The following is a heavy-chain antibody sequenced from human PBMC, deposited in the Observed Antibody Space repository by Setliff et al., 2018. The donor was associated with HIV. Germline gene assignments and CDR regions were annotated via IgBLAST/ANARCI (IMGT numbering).Heavy chain of an antibody. Sequence: TLSLTCAVYGGSFGGYHWNWIRQFPGKGLEWIGEINHTGNTQYNPSLKSRVTMSEETSKNQFSLKLKSVTAADTAIYFCARGKGGLVGPAEFGYWGPGTLVTVSS. D-gene: IGHD1-26*01. CDR1: GGSFGGYH. CDR2: INHTGNT. V-gene: IGHV4-34*01. J-gene: IGHJ4*02. CDR3: ARGKGGLVGPAEFGY.